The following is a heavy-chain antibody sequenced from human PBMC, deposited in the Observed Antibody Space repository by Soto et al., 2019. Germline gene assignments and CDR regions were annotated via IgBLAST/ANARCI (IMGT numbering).Heavy chain of an antibody. CDR3: AILYSSGSYVYFDF. J-gene: IGHJ4*02. V-gene: IGHV4-59*01. Sequence: SETLSLTCTVSGGSISSYYWSWIRQPPGKGLEWIGYIYYSGSTNYNPSLKSRVTISVDTSKNQFSLKLSSVTAADTAVYYCAILYSSGSYVYFDFCGQGTLVTVSS. D-gene: IGHD6-19*01. CDR1: GGSISSYY. CDR2: IYYSGST.